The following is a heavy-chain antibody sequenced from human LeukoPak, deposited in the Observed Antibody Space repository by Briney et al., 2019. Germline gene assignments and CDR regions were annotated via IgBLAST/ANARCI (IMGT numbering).Heavy chain of an antibody. Sequence: GGSLRLSCAASGFTFSDYYMSWIRQAPGKGLEWVSYISSSGSTIYYADSVKGRFTISRDNAKNSLYLQMNSLRAEDTAVYYCARRMATIWEFENYFDYWGQGTLVAVSS. D-gene: IGHD5-24*01. CDR3: ARRMATIWEFENYFDY. J-gene: IGHJ4*02. V-gene: IGHV3-11*04. CDR2: ISSSGSTI. CDR1: GFTFSDYY.